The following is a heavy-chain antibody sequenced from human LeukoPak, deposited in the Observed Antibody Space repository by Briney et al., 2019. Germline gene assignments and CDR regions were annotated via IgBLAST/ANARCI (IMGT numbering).Heavy chain of an antibody. V-gene: IGHV3-7*04. J-gene: IGHJ4*02. CDR2: IKHDGSVK. CDR3: AGGVSY. Sequence: GGSLRLSCTASGFSFSTFWMNWVRQAPGKGLEWVANIKHDGSVKYYADSVKGRFTISRDNAMQSLYLQMNSLRAEDTAVYYCAGGVSYWGRGTLVTVSS. CDR1: GFSFSTFW.